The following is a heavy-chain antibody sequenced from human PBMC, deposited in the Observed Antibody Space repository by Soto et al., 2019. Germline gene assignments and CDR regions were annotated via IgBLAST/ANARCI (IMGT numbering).Heavy chain of an antibody. J-gene: IGHJ4*02. CDR3: VRVGVGIGNHFDS. CDR1: NGSISGFY. CDR2: FHYSGRT. Sequence: SETLSLTCSVSNGSISGFYWTWIRQPPGKLLEWIGYFHYSGRTDYNPSLTSRATMSVDTSKNQFSLNLKSITAADTAVYYCVRVGVGIGNHFDSWGRGTLVTVSS. V-gene: IGHV4-59*12. D-gene: IGHD1-26*01.